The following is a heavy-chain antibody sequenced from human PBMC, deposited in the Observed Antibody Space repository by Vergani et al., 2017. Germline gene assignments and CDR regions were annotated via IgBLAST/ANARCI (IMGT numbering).Heavy chain of an antibody. CDR2: ISSSSSYI. V-gene: IGHV3-21*01. J-gene: IGHJ6*02. Sequence: EVQLVESGGGLVKPGGSLRLSCAASGFTFSSSSMNWVRQAPGKGLEWVSSISSSSSYIYYADSVKGRFTISRDNAKNSLYLQMNSLRAADTAVYYCARERVTDFHYYCMDVWGQGTTVTVSS. CDR3: ARERVTDFHYYCMDV. D-gene: IGHD4-23*01. CDR1: GFTFSSSS.